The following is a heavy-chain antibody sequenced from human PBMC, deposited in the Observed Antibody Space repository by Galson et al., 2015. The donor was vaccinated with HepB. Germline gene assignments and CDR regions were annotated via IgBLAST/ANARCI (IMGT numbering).Heavy chain of an antibody. CDR3: ARHHFRFMDGSSCYYRDY. J-gene: IGHJ4*02. Sequence: QSGAEVKRPGESLRISCKGSGYSFTSYWISWVRQMPGKGLEWMGRIDPSDSYTNYSPSFQGHVTISADKSISTAYLQWSSLKASDTAMYYCARHHFRFMDGSSCYYRDYWGQGTLVTVSS. CDR1: GYSFTSYW. CDR2: IDPSDSYT. V-gene: IGHV5-10-1*01. D-gene: IGHD3-22*01.